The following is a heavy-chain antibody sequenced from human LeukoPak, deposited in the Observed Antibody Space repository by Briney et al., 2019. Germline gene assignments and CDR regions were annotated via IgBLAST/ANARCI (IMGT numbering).Heavy chain of an antibody. J-gene: IGHJ6*02. V-gene: IGHV3-53*04. CDR1: GFTVSSNY. D-gene: IGHD5-24*01. CDR3: ARAEMATISGLDV. Sequence: GGSLRLSCAASGFTVSSNYMTWVRQAPGKGLEWVSVLYGGGGKSYADSVKGRFTISRHNSKNTLYLQMNSLRAEDTAVYYCARAEMATISGLDVWGQGTTVTVPS. CDR2: LYGGGGK.